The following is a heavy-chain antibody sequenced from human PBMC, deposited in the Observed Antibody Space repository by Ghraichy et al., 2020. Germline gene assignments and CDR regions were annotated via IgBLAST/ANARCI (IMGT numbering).Heavy chain of an antibody. V-gene: IGHV4-39*01. Sequence: SETLSLTCAVSGDSISSTSYLWGWIHQPPGQGLEWIGSVYYGGTTYYNPSLKSRVSISVDTSKNQFSLNLSSVTAADTAVYYCARSRSGGIIITFGGIVARLDVWGIGTTVTVSS. J-gene: IGHJ6*04. CDR1: GDSISSTSYL. CDR2: VYYGGTT. D-gene: IGHD3-16*02. CDR3: ARSRSGGIIITFGGIVARLDV.